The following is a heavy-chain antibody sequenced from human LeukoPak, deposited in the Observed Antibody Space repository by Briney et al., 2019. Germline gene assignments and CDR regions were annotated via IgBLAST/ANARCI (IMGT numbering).Heavy chain of an antibody. D-gene: IGHD4-17*01. Sequence: GASVKVSCKASGYTFTSYGISWVRQAPGQGLEWMGWINAYNGNTNYAQKLQGRVTMTTDTSTSTAYMELRSLRSDDTAVYYCARDRPKATVTTFGFDYWGQGTLVTVSS. J-gene: IGHJ4*02. V-gene: IGHV1-18*01. CDR2: INAYNGNT. CDR1: GYTFTSYG. CDR3: ARDRPKATVTTFGFDY.